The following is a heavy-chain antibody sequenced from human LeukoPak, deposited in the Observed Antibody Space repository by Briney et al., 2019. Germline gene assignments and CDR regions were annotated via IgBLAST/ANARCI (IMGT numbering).Heavy chain of an antibody. CDR3: AKDLIPYCGSSTSCYGDAFDI. J-gene: IGHJ3*02. CDR2: ISRDSDIR. Sequence: GGSLRLYCAASGFIFGRDSMNWVRQAPGRGLEWISYISRDSDIRYYADSVRGRFHISRDNARHSLYLQMNSLRAEDTAVYYCAKDLIPYCGSSTSCYGDAFDIWGQGTMVTVSS. D-gene: IGHD2-2*01. V-gene: IGHV3-48*01. CDR1: GFIFGRDS.